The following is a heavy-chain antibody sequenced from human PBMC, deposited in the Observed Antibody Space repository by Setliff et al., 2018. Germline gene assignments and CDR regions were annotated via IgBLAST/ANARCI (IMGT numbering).Heavy chain of an antibody. V-gene: IGHV1-18*01. Sequence: ASVKVSCKASGYTFSNFGFSWVRQAPGQGLEWMGWISAYNGNTNYAQRLRGRVTMTTDTSTNTAYMELRSLTSDDTAIYYCVRDGLSFGPGCCPNWLDPWGQGTLVTVSS. CDR3: VRDGLSFGPGCCPNWLDP. CDR1: GYTFSNFG. CDR2: ISAYNGNT. D-gene: IGHD3-3*01. J-gene: IGHJ5*02.